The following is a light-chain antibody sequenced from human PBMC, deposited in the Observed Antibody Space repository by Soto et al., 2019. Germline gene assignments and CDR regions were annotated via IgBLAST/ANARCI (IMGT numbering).Light chain of an antibody. J-gene: IGLJ3*02. Sequence: QSALTQPRSVSGSPGQSVTISCAGTSSHVGSYNLVSWYQQHPGKAPKLMIYDVSDRPSGVPDRFSGSKSGDTASLSISGLQAEDEADYYCCSYAGSYTRVFGGGTKLTVL. V-gene: IGLV2-11*01. CDR1: SSHVGSYNL. CDR2: DVS. CDR3: CSYAGSYTRV.